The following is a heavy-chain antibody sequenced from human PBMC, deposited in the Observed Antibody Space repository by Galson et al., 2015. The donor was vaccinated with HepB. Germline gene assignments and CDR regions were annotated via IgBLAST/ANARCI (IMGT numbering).Heavy chain of an antibody. D-gene: IGHD6-19*01. Sequence: ETLSLTCTVSGGSISSSSYYWGWIRQPPGKGLEWIGSIYYSGSTYYNPSLKSRVTISVDTSKNQFSLKLSSVTAADTAVYYCARLVGAHIAVAGTYFDYWGQGTLVTVSS. V-gene: IGHV4-39*01. CDR1: GGSISSSSYY. J-gene: IGHJ4*02. CDR2: IYYSGST. CDR3: ARLVGAHIAVAGTYFDY.